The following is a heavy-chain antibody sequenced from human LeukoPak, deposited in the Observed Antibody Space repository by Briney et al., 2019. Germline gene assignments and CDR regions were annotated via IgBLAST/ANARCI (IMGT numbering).Heavy chain of an antibody. Sequence: GGSLRLSCAASGFTFDDYAMHWVRQAPGKGLEWVSGISWNSGSIGYADSVKGRFTISRDNAKNSLYLQMNSLRAEDTAVYYCARKGGDYGDYPFDYWGQGTLVTVSS. V-gene: IGHV3-9*01. CDR1: GFTFDDYA. D-gene: IGHD4-17*01. CDR3: ARKGGDYGDYPFDY. CDR2: ISWNSGSI. J-gene: IGHJ4*02.